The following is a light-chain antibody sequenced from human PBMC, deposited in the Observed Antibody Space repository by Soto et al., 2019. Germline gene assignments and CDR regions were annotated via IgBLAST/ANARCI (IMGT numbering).Light chain of an antibody. J-gene: IGKJ1*01. CDR2: KAS. V-gene: IGKV1-5*03. CDR3: QQYNSYWT. Sequence: DIQMTQSPSTLSASVGDRVTNTCRASQSISSWLAWYQQKPGKAPKLLIYKASSLESGVPSRFSGSGSGTEFTLTISSLQPDDFATYYCQQYNSYWTFGQGTKWIS. CDR1: QSISSW.